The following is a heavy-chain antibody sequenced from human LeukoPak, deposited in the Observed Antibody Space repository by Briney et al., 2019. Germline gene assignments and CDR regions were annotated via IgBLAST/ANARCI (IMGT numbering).Heavy chain of an antibody. J-gene: IGHJ3*02. D-gene: IGHD1-26*01. V-gene: IGHV1-2*02. CDR1: GYTFTSYG. Sequence: ASVKVSCKASGYTFTSYGISWVRQAPGQGLEWMGWINPNSGGTNYAQKFQGRVTMTRDTSISTAYMELSRLRSDDTAVYYCARAVFGQWELQAAFDIWGQGTMVTVSS. CDR2: INPNSGGT. CDR3: ARAVFGQWELQAAFDI.